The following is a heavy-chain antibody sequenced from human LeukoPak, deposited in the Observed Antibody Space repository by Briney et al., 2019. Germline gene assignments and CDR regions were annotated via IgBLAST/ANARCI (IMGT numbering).Heavy chain of an antibody. Sequence: GASVKVSCKASGYIFTSYYMHWVRQAPGQGLEWMGIINPSGGSTRYTQKFQGRVTMTRDTSISTAYMELSRLRSDDTAVYYCARDQRSVYDSSGYTFDYWGQGTLVTVSS. J-gene: IGHJ4*02. D-gene: IGHD3-22*01. V-gene: IGHV1-46*01. CDR1: GYIFTSYY. CDR3: ARDQRSVYDSSGYTFDY. CDR2: INPSGGST.